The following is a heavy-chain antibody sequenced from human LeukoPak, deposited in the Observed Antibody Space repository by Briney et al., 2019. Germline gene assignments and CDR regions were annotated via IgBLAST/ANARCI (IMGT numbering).Heavy chain of an antibody. Sequence: GGSLRLSCLASGFSFGTSSMHWIRQTPGKGLEYVSAIHHDGSGTFYTDSVKDRFTISRDNSKNALYLQMRSLRTEDTAVYYCVKDPFFHYGMDLWGQGTTVTVSS. V-gene: IGHV3-64D*06. J-gene: IGHJ6*02. CDR2: IHHDGSGT. CDR1: GFSFGTSS. D-gene: IGHD3-16*01. CDR3: VKDPFFHYGMDL.